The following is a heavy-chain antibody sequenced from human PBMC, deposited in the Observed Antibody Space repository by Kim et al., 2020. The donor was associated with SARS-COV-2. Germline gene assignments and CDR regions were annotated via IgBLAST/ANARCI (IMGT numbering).Heavy chain of an antibody. CDR1: GFTFSDHA. CDR3: ARGHHIVLVTAFDY. CDR2: ISADGSSK. V-gene: IGHV3-33*08. J-gene: IGHJ4*02. Sequence: GGSLRLSCAASGFTFSDHAMHWVRQAPGKGLEWVAVISADGSSKYYADPVKGRFTISRDDSKNTLFLQMSSLRAEDTAVYYCARGHHIVLVTAFDYLGQGAPVTVSS. D-gene: IGHD2-21*02.